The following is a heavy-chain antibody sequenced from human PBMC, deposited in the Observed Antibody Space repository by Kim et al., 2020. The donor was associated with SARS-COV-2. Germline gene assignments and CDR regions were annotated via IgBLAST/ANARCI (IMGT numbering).Heavy chain of an antibody. J-gene: IGHJ6*02. D-gene: IGHD4-17*01. V-gene: IGHV4-59*09. Sequence: KSPVTISVDTSKNQFSLKLSSVTAADTAVYYCARGPPPTVVTPLDYGMDVWGQGTTVTVSS. CDR3: ARGPPPTVVTPLDYGMDV.